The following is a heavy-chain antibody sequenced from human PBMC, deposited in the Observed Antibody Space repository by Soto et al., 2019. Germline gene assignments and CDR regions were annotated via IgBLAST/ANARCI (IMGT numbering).Heavy chain of an antibody. CDR2: INHSGST. J-gene: IGHJ6*03. Sequence: ETLSLTCAVYGGSLSGYFWSWVRQSPGKGLEWIGEINHSGSTNYNPSLKSRVIISADLSKHQFSLRLSSVTAADSGIYYCASYHYFDFWIGSGLYMDTWGRGNKVTVSS. D-gene: IGHD3-3*01. V-gene: IGHV4-34*01. CDR1: GGSLSGYF. CDR3: ASYHYFDFWIGSGLYMDT.